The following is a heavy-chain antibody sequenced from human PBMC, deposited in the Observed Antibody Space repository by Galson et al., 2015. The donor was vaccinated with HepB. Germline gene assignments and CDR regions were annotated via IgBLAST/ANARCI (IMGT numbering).Heavy chain of an antibody. CDR2: ISGSGGST. D-gene: IGHD6-13*01. CDR1: GFTFNNYV. CDR3: AKNSGSNWFVPYHFDS. V-gene: IGHV3-23*01. J-gene: IGHJ4*02. Sequence: SLRLSCAASGFTFNNYVMNWVRQSPGKGLEWDASISGSGGSTYYGGSVKGRFTISRDNSRNTVFLHMNRLRAEDTAVYYCAKNSGSNWFVPYHFDSWGQGTLVTVSS.